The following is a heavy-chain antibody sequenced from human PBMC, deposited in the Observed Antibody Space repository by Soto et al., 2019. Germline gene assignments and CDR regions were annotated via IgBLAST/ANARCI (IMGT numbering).Heavy chain of an antibody. CDR1: GGSISSYY. CDR3: ARLDFWSGYYFDY. CDR2: IYYSGST. V-gene: IGHV4-59*08. J-gene: IGHJ4*02. Sequence: SSETLSLTCTFSGGSISSYYWSWIRQPPGKGLEWIGYIYYSGSTNYNPSPKSRVTISVDTSKNQFSLKLSSVTAADTAVYYCARLDFWSGYYFDYWGQGTLVTVSS. D-gene: IGHD3-3*01.